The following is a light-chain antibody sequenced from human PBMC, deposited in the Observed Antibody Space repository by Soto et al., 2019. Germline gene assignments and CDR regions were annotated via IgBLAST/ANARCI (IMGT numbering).Light chain of an antibody. V-gene: IGLV1-51*01. CDR3: GTWDSSLSAHVV. Sequence: QSALTQPPSVSAAPGQKVTISCSGSSSNIGNNYVSWYQQLPGTAPKLLIYDNNKRPSGIPDRFSGSKSGTSATLGITGLQTGDEADYYCGTWDSSLSAHVVFGGGTQLTVL. CDR2: DNN. CDR1: SSNIGNNY. J-gene: IGLJ2*01.